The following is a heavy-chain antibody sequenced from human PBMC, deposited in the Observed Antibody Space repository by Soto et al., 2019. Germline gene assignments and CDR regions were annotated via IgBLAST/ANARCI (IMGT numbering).Heavy chain of an antibody. CDR2: IWYDGSNK. CDR3: ARDPLSYYYYYGMDV. Sequence: QVQLVESGGGVVQPGRSLRLSCAASGFTFSSYGMHWVRQAPGKGLEWVAVIWYDGSNKYYADSGKGRFTISRDNSKNTLYLQMNSLRAEDTAVYYCARDPLSYYYYYGMDVWGQGTTVTVSS. CDR1: GFTFSSYG. J-gene: IGHJ6*02. V-gene: IGHV3-33*01.